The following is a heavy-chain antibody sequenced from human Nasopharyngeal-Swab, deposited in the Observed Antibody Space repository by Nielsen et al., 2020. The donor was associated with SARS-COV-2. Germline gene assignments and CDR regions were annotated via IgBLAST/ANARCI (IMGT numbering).Heavy chain of an antibody. V-gene: IGHV3-21*01. J-gene: IGHJ4*02. CDR1: GFTFSSYS. CDR3: ARGGYYGSGSSPDY. CDR2: ISSSSSYI. Sequence: GESLKISCAASGFTFSSYSMNWVRQAPGKRLEWVSSISSSSSYIYYADSVKGRFTISRDNAKNSLYLQMNSLRAEDTAVYYCARGGYYGSGSSPDYWGQGTLVTVSS. D-gene: IGHD3-10*01.